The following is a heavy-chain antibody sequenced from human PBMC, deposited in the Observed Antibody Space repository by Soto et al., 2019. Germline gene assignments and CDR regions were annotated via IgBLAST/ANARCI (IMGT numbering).Heavy chain of an antibody. CDR3: ARGPTDYYDNSGDYFLDY. V-gene: IGHV1-18*01. CDR2: ISTYNGNT. J-gene: IGHJ4*02. CDR1: VSTFTTYG. D-gene: IGHD3-22*01. Sequence: QVQLVQSGAEVKKPRASVRVSCKASVSTFTTYGMSWGRQAPGQGLDGMGGISTYNGNTKYAERPQGRVTMTTDTTTSTAYMELRSLRSDDTAVYYCARGPTDYYDNSGDYFLDYWGQGTLVTVSS.